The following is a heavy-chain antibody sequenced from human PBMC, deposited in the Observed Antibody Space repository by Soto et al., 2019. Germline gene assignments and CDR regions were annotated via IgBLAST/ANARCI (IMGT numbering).Heavy chain of an antibody. CDR3: ARDVSPTY. CDR2: VYYSGSP. J-gene: IGHJ4*02. CDR1: GDSISPYY. Sequence: PSETLSLTCVVSGDSISPYYCTWIRQPPGKGLEWIGHVYYSGSPNYNPSLKSRVTISVDTSKSQFSLKLSSVTAADTAVYYCARDVSPTYWGQGMLVTVSS. V-gene: IGHV4-59*01.